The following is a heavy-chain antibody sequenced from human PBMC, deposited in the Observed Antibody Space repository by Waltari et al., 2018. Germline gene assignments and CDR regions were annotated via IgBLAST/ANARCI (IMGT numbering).Heavy chain of an antibody. CDR1: GFTFTPAR. V-gene: IGHV3-15*01. D-gene: IGHD7-27*01. CDR2: IKSKSDGATT. Sequence: EVQMVESGGGSLQTGASLRLSCVAPGFTFTPARLSWVRQAPGKGREWVGRIKSKSDGATTDFAAPVKGRFSISREDSQNMVFLQMNSLRTEDTAVYYCTTLDAPWGGWGHGTLVTVS. CDR3: TTLDAPWGG. J-gene: IGHJ4*01.